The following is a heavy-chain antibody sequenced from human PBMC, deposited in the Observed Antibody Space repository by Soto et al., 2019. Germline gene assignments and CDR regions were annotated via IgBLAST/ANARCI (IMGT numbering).Heavy chain of an antibody. J-gene: IGHJ4*02. CDR2: FYHTGSI. CDR1: GDSISSSVW. Sequence: QVQLQESGPGLVKPSGTLSLTCEVSGDSISSSVWWSWVHQPPGKGLEWIGEFYHTGSINYNPSLKSRVTISVDKAKNNLSLMMTSMTAADTAVYYCARAGNTRFDYWGQGTLVTVSS. CDR3: ARAGNTRFDY. V-gene: IGHV4-4*02. D-gene: IGHD2-2*01.